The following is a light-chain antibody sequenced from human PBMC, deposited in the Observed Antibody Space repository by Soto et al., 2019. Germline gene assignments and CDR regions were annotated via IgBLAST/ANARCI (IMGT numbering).Light chain of an antibody. CDR3: QQYTNTNNPWM. CDR2: AAS. J-gene: IGKJ2*01. Sequence: DIQITHSPSSVSASVVDRVTLTFLASQYIGSWLAWYQHKPGKAPKLLIYAASSLQSGVPSRFSGSGSGTEFKLIISGLQPDDSATYYCQQYTNTNNPWMLGQGTKVDIK. CDR1: QYIGSW. V-gene: IGKV1-12*01.